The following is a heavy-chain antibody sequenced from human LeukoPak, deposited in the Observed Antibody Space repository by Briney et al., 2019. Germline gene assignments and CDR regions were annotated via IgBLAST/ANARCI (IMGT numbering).Heavy chain of an antibody. V-gene: IGHV4-39*01. CDR3: ASGEINRFDY. CDR2: IYYSGST. Sequence: SETLSLTCTVSGGSISSSSYYWGWIRQPPGKGLEWIGSIYYSGSTYYNPSLKSRVTISVDTSKNQFSLKLGSVTAADTAVYYCASGEINRFDYWGQGTLVTVSS. J-gene: IGHJ4*02. D-gene: IGHD3-10*01. CDR1: GGSISSSSYY.